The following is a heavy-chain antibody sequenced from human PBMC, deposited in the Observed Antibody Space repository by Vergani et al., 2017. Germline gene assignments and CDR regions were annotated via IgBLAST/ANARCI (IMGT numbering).Heavy chain of an antibody. D-gene: IGHD6-19*01. V-gene: IGHV2-5*02. CDR2: IYWDDDK. CDR1: GFSLSTSGVG. Sequence: QITLKESGPTLVKPTQTLTLTCTFSGFSLSTSGVGVGWIRQPPGKALEWLALIYWDDDKRYSPSLKSRLTITKDTSKNQVVLTMTNMDPVDTATYYCAHRQYSSGWFPSKDYYFDYWGQGTLVTVSS. CDR3: AHRQYSSGWFPSKDYYFDY. J-gene: IGHJ4*02.